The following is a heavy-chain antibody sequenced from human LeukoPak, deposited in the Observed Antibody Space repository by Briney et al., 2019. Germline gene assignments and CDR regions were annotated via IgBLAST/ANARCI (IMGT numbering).Heavy chain of an antibody. CDR2: TRYDESKT. V-gene: IGHV3-30*02. D-gene: IGHD1-26*01. CDR1: GFTFSSNG. Sequence: GGSLRLSCAASGFTFSSNGMHWVRQTPGKGLDWVAFTRYDESKTFYGDSVRGGFTISRDNSKNTLYLQMNSLTTDDSAVYYCAKARYSGSPALDFWGQGTLVTVPS. CDR3: AKARYSGSPALDF. J-gene: IGHJ4*02.